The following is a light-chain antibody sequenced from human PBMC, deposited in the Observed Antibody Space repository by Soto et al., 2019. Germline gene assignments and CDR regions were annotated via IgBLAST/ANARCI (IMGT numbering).Light chain of an antibody. CDR3: QQYNNWPPWT. CDR2: GAS. CDR1: QSVSSN. Sequence: EIVMTQPPATLSVSPGERATLSCSASQSVSSNLAWYQQNPGQAPRLLIYGASTMATCIPARFSGSGSGTEFTLTISSLQSEDFAVYYCQQYNNWPPWTFGQGTKVEIK. V-gene: IGKV3-15*01. J-gene: IGKJ1*01.